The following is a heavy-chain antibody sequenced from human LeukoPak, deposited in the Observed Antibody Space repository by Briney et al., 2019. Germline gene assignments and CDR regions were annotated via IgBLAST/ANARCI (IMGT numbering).Heavy chain of an antibody. CDR1: GYTFTSYG. D-gene: IGHD3-22*01. CDR3: ARDFVPSFRYDSSGQGAFDI. V-gene: IGHV1-18*01. Sequence: EASVKVSCKASGYTFTSYGISWVRQAPGQGLEWMGWISAYNGNTNYAQELQGRVTMTTDTSTSTAYMELRSLRSDDTAVYYCARDFVPSFRYDSSGQGAFDIWGQGTMVTVSS. J-gene: IGHJ3*02. CDR2: ISAYNGNT.